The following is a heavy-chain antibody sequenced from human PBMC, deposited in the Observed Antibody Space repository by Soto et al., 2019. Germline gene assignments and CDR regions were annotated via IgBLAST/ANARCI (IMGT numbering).Heavy chain of an antibody. J-gene: IGHJ4*02. D-gene: IGHD2-21*01. V-gene: IGHV3-53*01. Sequence: EVQLVESGGGLIQPGGSLRLSCAASGFTVSRNYMNWVRQAPGKGLEWVSVIHSGGDTYYADSVKGRFTISRDNSLNTLYLQMHSLRVEDAALSDCACHTFGGNSGDDYWGQGTLVTVSS. CDR1: GFTVSRNY. CDR2: IHSGGDT. CDR3: ACHTFGGNSGDDY.